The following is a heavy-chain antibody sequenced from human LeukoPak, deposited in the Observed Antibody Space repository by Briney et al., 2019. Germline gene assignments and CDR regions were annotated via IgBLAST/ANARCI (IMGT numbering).Heavy chain of an antibody. Sequence: GGSLRLSCAASGFTFSSSAMSWVRQAPGKGLEWVSAISNNGGYTYYADSVQGRFTISRDNSKNTLFLQMNSLRAEDTAVYYCAKDGGLWVSAHWGDSWGRGTLVTVSS. J-gene: IGHJ4*02. CDR2: ISNNGGYT. V-gene: IGHV3-23*01. CDR1: GFTFSSSA. CDR3: AKDGGLWVSAHWGDS. D-gene: IGHD7-27*01.